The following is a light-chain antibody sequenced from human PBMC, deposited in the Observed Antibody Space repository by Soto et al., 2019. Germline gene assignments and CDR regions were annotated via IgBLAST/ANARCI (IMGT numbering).Light chain of an antibody. CDR1: QSVSST. CDR2: GAS. J-gene: IGKJ1*01. CDR3: HQDNNWLPLT. V-gene: IGKV3-15*01. Sequence: EIVMTQSPAPLSVSPGERATLSCRASQSVSSTLAWYQQKPGQAPRLLIYGASTRATGIPARFSGSGSGTEFTLTISSLQSEDYAVYEWHQDNNWLPLTFGQGTKVEIK.